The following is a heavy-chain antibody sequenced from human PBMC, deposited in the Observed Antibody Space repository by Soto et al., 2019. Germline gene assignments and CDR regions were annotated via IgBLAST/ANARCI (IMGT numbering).Heavy chain of an antibody. CDR1: GLTFSTYS. J-gene: IGHJ5*02. V-gene: IGHV3-21*02. CDR3: VSDQKREHFETRGPNWFAT. CDR2: ISRTSSYI. D-gene: IGHD1-26*01. Sequence: EVQLVESGGGLVRPGGSLRLSCVVSGLTFSTYSMNWVRQTPGKGREWVSSISRTSSYIYYRDSVKGRFTISRDNAKNSLYLQMNGLRVEDTAVYYCVSDQKREHFETRGPNWFATWGQGTLVTVSS.